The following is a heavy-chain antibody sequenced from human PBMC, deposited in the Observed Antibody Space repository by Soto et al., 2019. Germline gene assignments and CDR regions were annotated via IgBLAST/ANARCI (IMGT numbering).Heavy chain of an antibody. V-gene: IGHV3-30*18. CDR1: GFTFSSYG. Sequence: PGGSLRRSCAASGFTFSSYGMHWVRQAPGKGLEWVAVISYDGSNKYYADSVKGRFTISRDNSKNTLYLQMNSLRAEDTAVYYCAKVSLGRIVVVTAIGGYFDYWGQGTLVTVSS. J-gene: IGHJ4*02. CDR3: AKVSLGRIVVVTAIGGYFDY. CDR2: ISYDGSNK. D-gene: IGHD2-21*02.